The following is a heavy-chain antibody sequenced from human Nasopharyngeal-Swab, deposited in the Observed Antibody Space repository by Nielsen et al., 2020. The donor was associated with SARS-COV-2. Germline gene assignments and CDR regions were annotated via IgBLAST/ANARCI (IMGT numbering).Heavy chain of an antibody. J-gene: IGHJ3*02. CDR3: ASCSGGSCYFYAFDI. V-gene: IGHV1-46*01. D-gene: IGHD2-15*01. CDR2: INPSGGST. CDR1: GYTFTSYY. Sequence: ASVKVSCKASGYTFTSYYMHWVRQAPGQGLEWMGIINPSGGSTSYAQKFQGRVTMTRDTSTSTVYTELSSLRSEDTAVYYCASCSGGSCYFYAFDIWGQGTMVTVSS.